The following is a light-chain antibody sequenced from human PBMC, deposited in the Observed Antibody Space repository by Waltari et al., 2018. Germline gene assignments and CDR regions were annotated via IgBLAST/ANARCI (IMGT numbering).Light chain of an antibody. V-gene: IGLV3-19*01. Sequence: SYDLTQDPSLSVALGQTVRITCQGDSLRRYYASWYQQRPGQAPILVLYGPDNRPSGVPDRFSGSTSGNTASLTITGAQAEDEADYYCHSRETFSTRLFGGGTRLTV. J-gene: IGLJ2*01. CDR2: GPD. CDR1: SLRRYY. CDR3: HSRETFSTRL.